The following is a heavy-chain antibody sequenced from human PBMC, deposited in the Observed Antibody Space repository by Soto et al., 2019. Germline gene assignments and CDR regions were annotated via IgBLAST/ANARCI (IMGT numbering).Heavy chain of an antibody. CDR2: INHSGST. V-gene: IGHV4-34*01. CDR3: ARSRYYDSSGYRALDAFDI. CDR1: GGSFSGYY. D-gene: IGHD3-22*01. J-gene: IGHJ3*02. Sequence: QVHLQQWGAGLLKPSETLSLTCAVFGGSFSGYYWNWIRQPPGKGLEWIGEINHSGSTNYYWSLKCGVTISVDTSRNQFSLKRCSVTAAYTAVYYCARSRYYDSSGYRALDAFDIWGQGTMVAVSS.